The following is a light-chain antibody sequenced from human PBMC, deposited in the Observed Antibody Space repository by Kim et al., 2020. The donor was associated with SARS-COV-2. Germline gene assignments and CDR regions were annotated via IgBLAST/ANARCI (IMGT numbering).Light chain of an antibody. J-gene: IGKJ4*01. V-gene: IGKV3-20*01. CDR3: QQYGSSPLT. CDR1: RSVSSSY. CDR2: GAS. Sequence: SPGERATLYCRASRSVSSSYLAWYQQKPGQAPRLLIYGASSRATGIPDRFSGSGSGTDFTLTISRLEPEDLAVYYCQQYGSSPLTFGGGTKVEIK.